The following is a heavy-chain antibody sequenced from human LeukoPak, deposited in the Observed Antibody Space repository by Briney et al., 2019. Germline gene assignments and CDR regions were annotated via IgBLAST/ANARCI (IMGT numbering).Heavy chain of an antibody. J-gene: IGHJ5*02. CDR1: GFTFSNYG. D-gene: IGHD1-26*01. V-gene: IGHV3-30*18. CDR2: IIHDGSQK. CDR3: AKGMKWSYYGLDR. Sequence: PGGSLRLSCAASGFTFSNYGMHWVRQAPGKGLEWVAIIIHDGSQKSYADSVEGRFTISRDNSKNTLYLQMNSLRAEDTAVYYCAKGMKWSYYGLDRWGQGTLVYVSS.